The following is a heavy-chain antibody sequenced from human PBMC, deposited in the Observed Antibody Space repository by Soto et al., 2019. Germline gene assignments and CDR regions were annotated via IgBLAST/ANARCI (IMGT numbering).Heavy chain of an antibody. CDR2: IWYDGSNK. CDR3: ARDSCSGGSCYSFYYGMDV. D-gene: IGHD2-15*01. V-gene: IGHV3-33*01. CDR1: GFTFSSFG. J-gene: IGHJ6*02. Sequence: GGSLRLSCAASGFTFSSFGMHWVRQAPGKGLEWVAVIWYDGSNKYYADSVKGRFTISRDNSKNTLYLQMNSLRAEDTAVYYCARDSCSGGSCYSFYYGMDVWGQGTTVTVSS.